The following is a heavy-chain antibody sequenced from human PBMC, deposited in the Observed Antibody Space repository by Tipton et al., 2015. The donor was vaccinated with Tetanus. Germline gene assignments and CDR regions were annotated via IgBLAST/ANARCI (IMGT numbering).Heavy chain of an antibody. D-gene: IGHD1-1*01. CDR1: GGSISSGGYY. CDR3: ARERYIHYGMDV. V-gene: IGHV4-31*03. CDR2: IYDSGSI. J-gene: IGHJ6*02. Sequence: TLSLTCIVSGGSISSGGYYWGWIRQHPGEGLGWIGYIYDSGSIYYNPSLKSRVSISIDTSKNQFSLKLSSVTAADTAVYYCARERYIHYGMDVWGQGTTVTVSS.